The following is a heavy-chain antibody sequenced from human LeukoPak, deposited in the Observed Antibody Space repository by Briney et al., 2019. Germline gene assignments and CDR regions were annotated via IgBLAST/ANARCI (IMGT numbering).Heavy chain of an antibody. CDR1: GFTFSSAW. J-gene: IGHJ3*01. Sequence: GGSLRLSCAASGFTFSSAWINLVRQPPGEGLEWVGRIKSKADGGTIVYAAPVEGRFSISRDDSRSTSYLKLTSLQTEDTAVYYCAGFCAATRWPWDAFDRWGQGSMVTVSS. CDR3: AGFCAATRWPWDAFDR. D-gene: IGHD2-8*02. CDR2: IKSKADGGTI. V-gene: IGHV3-15*01.